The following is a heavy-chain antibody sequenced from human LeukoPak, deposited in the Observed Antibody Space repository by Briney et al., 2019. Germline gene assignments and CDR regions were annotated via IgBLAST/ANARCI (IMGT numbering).Heavy chain of an antibody. CDR3: AHSHKGYCTNGVCYTGFDY. Sequence: SGPTLVNPTQTLTLTCTFSGFSLSTSGVGVGWIRQPPGKALEWLALIYWNDDKRYSPSLKSRLTITKDTSKNQVGITMTNMDPVDTDTDYCAHSHKGYCTNGVCYTGFDYWGQGTLVTVSS. CDR2: IYWNDDK. D-gene: IGHD2-8*01. CDR1: GFSLSTSGVG. V-gene: IGHV2-5*01. J-gene: IGHJ4*02.